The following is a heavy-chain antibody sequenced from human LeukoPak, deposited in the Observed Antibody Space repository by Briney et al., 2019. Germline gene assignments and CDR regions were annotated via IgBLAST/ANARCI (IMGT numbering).Heavy chain of an antibody. Sequence: ASVKVSCKASGCTFSSYAISWVRQAPGQGLEWMGGIIPIFGTAHYAQKFQGRVTITADESTSTAYMELSSLRSEDTAVYYCARAWARDDTIFGVVTLQDAFDIWGQGTMVTVSS. D-gene: IGHD3-3*01. CDR1: GCTFSSYA. CDR3: ARAWARDDTIFGVVTLQDAFDI. V-gene: IGHV1-69*13. J-gene: IGHJ3*02. CDR2: IIPIFGTA.